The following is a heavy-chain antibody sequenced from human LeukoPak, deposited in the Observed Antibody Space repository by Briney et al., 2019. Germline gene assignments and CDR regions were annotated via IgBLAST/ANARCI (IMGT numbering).Heavy chain of an antibody. CDR1: GFTVSSNY. Sequence: PGGSLRLSCAASGFTVSSNYMSWVRQAPGKGLEWVSVIYSGGSTYYADSVKGRFTISRDNSKNTLYLQMNSLRAEDTAVYYCAKDQGMAVAGYPDYWGQGTLVTVSS. CDR3: AKDQGMAVAGYPDY. CDR2: IYSGGST. V-gene: IGHV3-66*02. D-gene: IGHD6-19*01. J-gene: IGHJ4*02.